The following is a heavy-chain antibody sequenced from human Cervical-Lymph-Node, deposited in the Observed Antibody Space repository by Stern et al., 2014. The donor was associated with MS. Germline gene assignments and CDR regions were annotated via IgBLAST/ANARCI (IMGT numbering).Heavy chain of an antibody. Sequence: VQLVQSVAEVKKPGASVKVSCQTFGYTFTDYYLHWVRQAPGQGLEWMGIINPSGGSTSYAQKFQGRVTLTRDTSTGTVYMELSSLRSEDTAVYYCALMTTVTRGFDYWGQGTLVTVSS. V-gene: IGHV1-46*01. CDR1: GYTFTDYY. CDR3: ALMTTVTRGFDY. D-gene: IGHD4-17*01. J-gene: IGHJ4*02. CDR2: INPSGGST.